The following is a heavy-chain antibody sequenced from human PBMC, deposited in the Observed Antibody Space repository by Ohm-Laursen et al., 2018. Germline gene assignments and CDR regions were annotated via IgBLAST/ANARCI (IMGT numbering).Heavy chain of an antibody. Sequence: ASVKVSCKTSGYTFNHYGISWVRQAPGQGPEWMGGIIAVLDTTSYAQKFQGRVTITADESTSTSYMELTSLRSEDTAMYYCATGGTRRIAAAGRGPTHWGQGTLLTVSS. CDR1: GYTFNHYG. CDR3: ATGGTRRIAAAGRGPTH. J-gene: IGHJ4*02. V-gene: IGHV1-69*13. CDR2: IIAVLDTT. D-gene: IGHD6-13*01.